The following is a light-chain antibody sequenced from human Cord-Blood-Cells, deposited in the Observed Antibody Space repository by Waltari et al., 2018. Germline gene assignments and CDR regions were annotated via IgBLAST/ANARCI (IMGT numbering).Light chain of an antibody. CDR1: QGISSY. J-gene: IGKJ4*01. CDR2: AAS. Sequence: AIRMTQSPSSFSASTGDRVTIPCRASQGISSYLAWYQQKPGKAPKLLIYAASTLQSGVPSMFSGSGSGTDFTLTISCLQSEDFATYYCQQYYSYPPLTFGGGTKVEIK. V-gene: IGKV1-8*01. CDR3: QQYYSYPPLT.